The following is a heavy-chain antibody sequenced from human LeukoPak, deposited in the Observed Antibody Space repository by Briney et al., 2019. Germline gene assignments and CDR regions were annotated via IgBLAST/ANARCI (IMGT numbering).Heavy chain of an antibody. CDR3: ATDIGIPPRPRAFDI. CDR2: ISWNSDII. V-gene: IGHV3-9*01. J-gene: IGHJ3*02. CDR1: GLMFHDYA. D-gene: IGHD1-14*01. Sequence: PGGSLRLSCAASGLMFHDYAMHWVRQAPGKGLEWVSVISWNSDIIDNADSVKGRFTISRDNAKNSLYLQMNSLRSEDTAFYYCATDIGIPPRPRAFDIWGQGTMVTVSS.